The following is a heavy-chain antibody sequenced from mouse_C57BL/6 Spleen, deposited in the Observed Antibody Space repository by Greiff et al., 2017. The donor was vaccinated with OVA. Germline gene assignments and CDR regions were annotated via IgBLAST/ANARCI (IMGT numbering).Heavy chain of an antibody. CDR3: ARHDGYYAMDY. CDR2: IHPNSGST. D-gene: IGHD2-3*01. Sequence: QVQLQQPGAELVKPGASVKLSCKASGYTFTSYWMHWVKQRPGQGLAWIGMIHPNSGSTNYNEKFKSKATLTVDKSSSTAYMQLSSLTSEDSAVYYCARHDGYYAMDYWGQGTSVTVSS. V-gene: IGHV1-64*01. CDR1: GYTFTSYW. J-gene: IGHJ4*01.